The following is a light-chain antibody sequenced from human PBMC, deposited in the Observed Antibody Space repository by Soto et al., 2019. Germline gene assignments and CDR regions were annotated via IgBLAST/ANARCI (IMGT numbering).Light chain of an antibody. V-gene: IGKV1-9*01. Sequence: DIQMTQSPSTLSGSVGDRVTMTCRASQGISSYLAWYQQKPRKAPEVLIFGASTLQSGVPSRFSGSGSGTEFTLTISSLQPEDFATYYCQQLMSYPITFGQGTRLEIK. CDR2: GAS. CDR3: QQLMSYPIT. J-gene: IGKJ5*01. CDR1: QGISSY.